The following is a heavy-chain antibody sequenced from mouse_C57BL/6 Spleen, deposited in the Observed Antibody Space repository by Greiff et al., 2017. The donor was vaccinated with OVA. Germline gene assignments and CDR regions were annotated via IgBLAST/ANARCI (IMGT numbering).Heavy chain of an antibody. CDR2: INPSSGYT. Sequence: VQLVESGAELAKPGASVKLSCKASGYTFTSYWMHWVKQRPGQGLEWIGYINPSSGYTKYNQKFKDKATLTADKSSSTAYMQLSSLTYEDSAVYYFATPRSGYGNAMDYWGQGTSVTVSS. V-gene: IGHV1-7*01. D-gene: IGHD3-2*02. J-gene: IGHJ4*01. CDR1: GYTFTSYW. CDR3: ATPRSGYGNAMDY.